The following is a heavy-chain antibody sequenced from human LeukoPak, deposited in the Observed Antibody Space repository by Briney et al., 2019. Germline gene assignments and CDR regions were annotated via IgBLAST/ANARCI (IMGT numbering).Heavy chain of an antibody. CDR1: GGSFSGYY. J-gene: IGHJ4*02. D-gene: IGHD3-10*01. Sequence: SETLSLTCAVYGGSFSGYYWSWIRQPPGKGLEWIGEINHSGSTNYNPSLKSRVTISVDTTKNQFSLKLSSVTAADTAVYYCARGRGITMVRGARFDYWGQGTLVTVSS. CDR2: INHSGST. V-gene: IGHV4-34*01. CDR3: ARGRGITMVRGARFDY.